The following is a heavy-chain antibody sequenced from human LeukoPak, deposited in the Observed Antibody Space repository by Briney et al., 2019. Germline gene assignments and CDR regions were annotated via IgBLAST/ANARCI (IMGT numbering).Heavy chain of an antibody. Sequence: ASVKVSCKASGYTFTSYYMHWVRQAPGQGLEWMGIINPSGGSTRYAQKFQGRVTMTRDTSTSTVYMELSSLRSEDTAVYYCARSVEGANVDYWGQGTLVTVSS. CDR1: GYTFTSYY. J-gene: IGHJ4*02. CDR2: INPSGGST. D-gene: IGHD1-26*01. V-gene: IGHV1-46*01. CDR3: ARSVEGANVDY.